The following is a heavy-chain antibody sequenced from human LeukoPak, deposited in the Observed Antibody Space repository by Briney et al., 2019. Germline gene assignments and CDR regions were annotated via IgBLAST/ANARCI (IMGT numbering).Heavy chain of an antibody. D-gene: IGHD5-24*01. CDR2: ISGSGGST. CDR3: TRVGYIDEGIDY. J-gene: IGHJ4*02. V-gene: IGHV3-23*01. CDR1: GFTFSTYA. Sequence: GGSLRLSCAASGFTFSTYAMSWVRQTPGKGLAWVSAISGSGGSTYYADSVKGRFTISRDNAKNSLYLQMNSLRAEDTAIYYCTRVGYIDEGIDYWGQGTLVTVSS.